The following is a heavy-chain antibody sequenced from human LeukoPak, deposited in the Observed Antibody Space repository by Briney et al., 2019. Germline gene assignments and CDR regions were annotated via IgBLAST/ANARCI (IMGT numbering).Heavy chain of an antibody. CDR2: IYYSGST. V-gene: IGHV4-31*03. CDR1: GGSISSGGYY. CDR3: ARDVPAGILDI. J-gene: IGHJ3*02. Sequence: SETLSLTCTVSGGSISSGGYYWSWIRQHPGKGLEWIGYIYYSGSTYYNPSLKSRVTISVDTSKNQFSLKLSSVIAADTTVYYCARDVPAGILDIWGQGTMVTVSS. D-gene: IGHD2-2*01.